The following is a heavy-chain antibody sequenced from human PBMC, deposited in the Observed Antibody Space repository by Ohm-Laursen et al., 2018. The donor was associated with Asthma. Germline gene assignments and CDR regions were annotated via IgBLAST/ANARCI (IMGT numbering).Heavy chain of an antibody. Sequence: SETLSLTCPVSGGSISSYYWSWIRQPPGKGLEWIGYIYYSGSTNYNPSLKSRVTISVDTSKNQFSLKLSSVTAADTAVYYCARDPHGFRNCSGGSCYSAPHQFDYWGQGTLVTVSS. J-gene: IGHJ4*02. CDR2: IYYSGST. D-gene: IGHD2-15*01. CDR3: ARDPHGFRNCSGGSCYSAPHQFDY. V-gene: IGHV4-59*01. CDR1: GGSISSYY.